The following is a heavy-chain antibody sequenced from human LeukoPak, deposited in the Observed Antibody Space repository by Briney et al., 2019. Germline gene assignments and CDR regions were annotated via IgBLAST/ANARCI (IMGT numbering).Heavy chain of an antibody. V-gene: IGHV4-59*03. CDR3: AGVFSGRRPFEL. J-gene: IGHJ4*02. CDR2: IYYRGTT. CDR1: GGSINDYY. Sequence: SETLSLTCTVSGGSINDYYWNWLRQPPGKGLEWIGFIYYRGTTNNNPSLKSRVTTSTDTSKKQFSLNLGSVTAADTAIYYCAGVFSGRRPFELWGQGILVTVSS. D-gene: IGHD3-10*01.